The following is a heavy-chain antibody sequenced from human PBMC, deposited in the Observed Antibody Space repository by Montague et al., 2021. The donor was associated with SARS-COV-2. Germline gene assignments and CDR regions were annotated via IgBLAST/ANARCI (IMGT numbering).Heavy chain of an antibody. CDR1: GGSISGSNW. CDR3: ARRVTGTTVHYYYYGMDV. D-gene: IGHD1-20*01. Sequence: SETLSLTCAVSGGSISGSNWWSWVRQPPGKGLEWIGEIYHSGSTNYNPSLKSRVTISVDKSKNQFSLKLSSVTAADTAVYYCARRVTGTTVHYYYYGMDVWGQGTTVTVSS. CDR2: IYHSGST. V-gene: IGHV4-4*02. J-gene: IGHJ6*02.